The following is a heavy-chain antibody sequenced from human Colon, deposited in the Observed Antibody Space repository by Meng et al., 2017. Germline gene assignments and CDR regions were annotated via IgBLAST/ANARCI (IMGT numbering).Heavy chain of an antibody. CDR1: GGSFSSYY. D-gene: IGHD3-22*01. CDR3: ARGYYDSSGYGYWYFDL. J-gene: IGHJ2*01. V-gene: IGHV4-34*01. CDR2: IYYSGST. Sequence: VQVPQEGAGLLTPSETLALTCAVSGGSFSSYYWSWIRQPPGKGLEWIGYIYYSGSTYYNPSLKSRVTISVDTSKNQFSLKLSSVTAADTAVYYCARGYYDSSGYGYWYFDLWGRGTLVTVSS.